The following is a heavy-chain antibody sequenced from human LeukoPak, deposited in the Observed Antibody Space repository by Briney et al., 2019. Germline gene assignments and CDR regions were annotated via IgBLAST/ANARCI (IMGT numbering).Heavy chain of an antibody. Sequence: ASVKVSCKASGYTFTSYDIDWVRQATGQGLEWMGWMNPNSGNTGYAQKFQGRVTMTRNTSISTAYMELSSLRSEDTAVYYCARGEYYDSSGYTRDWFDPWGQGTLVTVSS. CDR2: MNPNSGNT. CDR1: GYTFTSYD. V-gene: IGHV1-8*01. D-gene: IGHD3-22*01. J-gene: IGHJ5*02. CDR3: ARGEYYDSSGYTRDWFDP.